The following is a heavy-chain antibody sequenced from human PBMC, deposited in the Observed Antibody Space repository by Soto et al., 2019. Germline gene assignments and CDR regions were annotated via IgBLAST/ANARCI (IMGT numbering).Heavy chain of an antibody. D-gene: IGHD2-15*01. CDR2: IQSGGIT. J-gene: IGHJ6*04. Sequence: EVQLVESGGGLVQPGGSLRLSCAASGFTVSSNYMSWVRQAPGKGLEWVSLIQSGGITYYAGSVKGRFTISRDNSKNTLFLQMNSLRAEDTAVYYCARDEGHGSGGRCYGVPLEVWGKGTTVTVSS. V-gene: IGHV3-66*01. CDR3: ARDEGHGSGGRCYGVPLEV. CDR1: GFTVSSNY.